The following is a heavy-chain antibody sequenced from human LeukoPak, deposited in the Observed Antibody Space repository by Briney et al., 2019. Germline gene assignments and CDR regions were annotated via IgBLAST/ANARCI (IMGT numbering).Heavy chain of an antibody. CDR1: GFTFSSYS. CDR3: ASLRKAVAVCNWFDP. CDR2: ISSSSSYI. V-gene: IGHV3-21*01. D-gene: IGHD6-19*01. Sequence: PGGSLRLSCAASGFTFSSYSMNWVRQAPGKGLEWVSSISSSSSYIYYADSVKGRFTISRDNAKNSLYLQMNSLRAEDTAVYYCASLRKAVAVCNWFDPWGQGTLVTVSS. J-gene: IGHJ5*02.